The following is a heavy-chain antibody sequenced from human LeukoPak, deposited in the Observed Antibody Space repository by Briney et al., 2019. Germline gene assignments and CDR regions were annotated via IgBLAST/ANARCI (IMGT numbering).Heavy chain of an antibody. CDR1: GFSFSNHG. Sequence: PEGSLRLSCAASGFSFSNHGMHWVRQAPGKRLEWVAVIWDDGNNKRYANSVNGRFTISRDNSENTLYLQMNGLTAEDTAMYYCARLVCGGGSCPAEFDYWGQGTLVTVSS. CDR2: IWDDGNNK. D-gene: IGHD2-15*01. CDR3: ARLVCGGGSCPAEFDY. V-gene: IGHV3-33*01. J-gene: IGHJ4*02.